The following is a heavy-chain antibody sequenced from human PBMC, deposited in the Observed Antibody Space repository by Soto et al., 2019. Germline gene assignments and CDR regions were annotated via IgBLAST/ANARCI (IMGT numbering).Heavy chain of an antibody. D-gene: IGHD4-17*01. CDR1: GFSLSTSGVG. J-gene: IGHJ4*02. V-gene: IGHV2-5*02. CDR3: AHSGYGDYFVY. CDR2: IYWDDDK. Sequence: SGPTLVNPTQTLTLTCTFSGFSLSTSGVGVGWIRQPPGKALEWLALIYWDDDKRYSPSLKSRLTITKDTSKNQVVLTMTNVDPVDTATYNCAHSGYGDYFVYWGQGTLVTVSS.